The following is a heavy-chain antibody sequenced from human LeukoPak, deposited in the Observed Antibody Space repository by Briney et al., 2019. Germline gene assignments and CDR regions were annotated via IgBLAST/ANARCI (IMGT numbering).Heavy chain of an antibody. CDR2: INPNSGGT. D-gene: IGHD2-2*02. CDR3: ARWPYCNSTTCYTGY. V-gene: IGHV1-2*02. CDR1: GYTFTDYY. Sequence: GASVKVSCKASGYTFTDYYIHWVRQAPGQGLEWMGWINPNSGGTNYAQEFQGRVTLTRDTSISTAYMDLSRLTSDDTAVHYCARWPYCNSTTCYTGYWGQGTLVTVSS. J-gene: IGHJ4*02.